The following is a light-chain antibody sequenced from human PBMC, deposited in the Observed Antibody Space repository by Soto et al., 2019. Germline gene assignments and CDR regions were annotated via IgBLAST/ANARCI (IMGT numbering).Light chain of an antibody. Sequence: EIVLTQSPGTLSLSPGERATLSCRASQSVSNYLAWYQQKPGQSPRLLIYDASNRATGIPARFSGSGSGTDFTLTISSLEPEDFAVYYCQHRSSWLTFGGGTKVDIK. J-gene: IGKJ4*01. CDR3: QHRSSWLT. V-gene: IGKV3-11*01. CDR2: DAS. CDR1: QSVSNY.